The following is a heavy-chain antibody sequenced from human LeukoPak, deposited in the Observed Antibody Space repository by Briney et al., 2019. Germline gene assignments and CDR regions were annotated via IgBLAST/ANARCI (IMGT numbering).Heavy chain of an antibody. CDR1: GGSISSSSYY. CDR3: ARTNSGTAAY. CDR2: IYYSGST. Sequence: SETLSLTCTVSGGSISSSSYYWGWIRQPPGKGLEWIGSIYYSGSTYYNPSLKSRVTISVDTSKNQFSLKLSSVTAADTAVYYCARTNSGTAAYWGQGTLVTVSS. D-gene: IGHD1-26*01. J-gene: IGHJ4*02. V-gene: IGHV4-39*07.